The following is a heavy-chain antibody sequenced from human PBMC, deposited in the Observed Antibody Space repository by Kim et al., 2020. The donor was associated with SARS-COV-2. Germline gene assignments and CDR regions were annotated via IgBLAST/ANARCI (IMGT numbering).Heavy chain of an antibody. J-gene: IGHJ6*02. D-gene: IGHD3-10*01. Sequence: RFTIARDNSKNTLYLQMNSLRAEDTAVYYCAKQYYYGSGSYSFGLACMDVWGQGTTVTVSS. CDR3: AKQYYYGSGSYSFGLACMDV. V-gene: IGHV3-30*02.